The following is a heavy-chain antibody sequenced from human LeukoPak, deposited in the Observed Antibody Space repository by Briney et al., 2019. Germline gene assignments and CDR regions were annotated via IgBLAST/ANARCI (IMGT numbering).Heavy chain of an antibody. J-gene: IGHJ4*02. V-gene: IGHV4-59*08. Sequence: PSETLSLTCTVSGGSISSYYWSWIRQPPGKGLEWIGYIYYSGSTTYNPSLKSRVTISVDTYKNQFSLKLSSVTAADTAVYYCARLGSSSWYYFDYWGQRTLVSVSS. CDR2: IYYSGST. CDR3: ARLGSSSWYYFDY. D-gene: IGHD6-13*01. CDR1: GGSISSYY.